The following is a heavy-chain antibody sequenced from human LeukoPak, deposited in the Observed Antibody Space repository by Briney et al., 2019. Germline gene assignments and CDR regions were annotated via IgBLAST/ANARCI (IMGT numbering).Heavy chain of an antibody. Sequence: GGSLRLSCGASGFTFSSYSMNWVRQAPGKGLEWVSSISSSSSYIYYADSVKGRFTISRDNAKNSLYLQMNSLRAEDTAVYYCARTPHSGSYRVDYWGQGTLVTVSS. D-gene: IGHD1-26*01. V-gene: IGHV3-21*01. J-gene: IGHJ4*02. CDR3: ARTPHSGSYRVDY. CDR2: ISSSSSYI. CDR1: GFTFSSYS.